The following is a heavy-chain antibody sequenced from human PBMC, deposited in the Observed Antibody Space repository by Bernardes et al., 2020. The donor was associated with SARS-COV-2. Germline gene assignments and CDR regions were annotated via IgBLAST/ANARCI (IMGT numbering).Heavy chain of an antibody. CDR3: ARTFRGTGAFDI. CDR1: GFTFSSYS. J-gene: IGHJ3*02. V-gene: IGHV3-21*04. CDR2: ISSSSSYI. D-gene: IGHD3-16*01. Sequence: GGSLRLSCAASGFTFSSYSMNWVRQAPGKGLEWVSSISSSSSYIYYADSVKGRFTISRDNAKNSLYLQMNSLRAEDTALYYCARTFRGTGAFDIWGQGTMVTVSS.